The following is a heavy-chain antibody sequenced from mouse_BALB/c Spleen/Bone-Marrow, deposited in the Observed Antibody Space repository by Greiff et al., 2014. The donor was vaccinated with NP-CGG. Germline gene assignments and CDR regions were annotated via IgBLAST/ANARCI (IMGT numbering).Heavy chain of an antibody. Sequence: VQLVESGPGLVAPSQSLSIICTVSGFSLTGYGVSWVRQPPGKGLEWLGMIWGDGSTDYNSALKSRLSISKDNSKSQVFLKMNSLQTDDTARYYCARDSFLITRALDYWGQGTTVTVSS. D-gene: IGHD2-4*01. CDR3: ARDSFLITRALDY. CDR2: IWGDGST. CDR1: GFSLTGYG. J-gene: IGHJ4*01. V-gene: IGHV2-6-7*01.